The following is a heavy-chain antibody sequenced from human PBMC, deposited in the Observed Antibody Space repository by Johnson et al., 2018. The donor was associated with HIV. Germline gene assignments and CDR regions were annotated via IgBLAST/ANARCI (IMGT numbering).Heavy chain of an antibody. CDR1: GFTFSSYA. CDR3: ARGVRNSYGYLLGTFDI. Sequence: QVQLVESGGGVVQPGRSLRLSCAASGFTFSSYAMHWVRQAPGKGLEWVAVITYDGSTNYYADYVTGRFTISRDNSKNTLYLQMNSLRREDTAVYYCARGVRNSYGYLLGTFDIWGQGTMVTVSS. CDR2: ITYDGSTN. J-gene: IGHJ3*02. D-gene: IGHD5-18*01. V-gene: IGHV3-30*14.